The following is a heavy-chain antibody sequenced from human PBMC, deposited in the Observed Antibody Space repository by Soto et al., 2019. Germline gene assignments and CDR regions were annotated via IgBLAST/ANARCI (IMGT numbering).Heavy chain of an antibody. J-gene: IGHJ4*02. CDR3: ARVDEGGSDCDLGY. Sequence: SETLSLTCAVYGGSFSGYYWSWIRQPPGKGLEWIGEINHSGSTNYNPSLKSRVTISVDTSKNQFSLKLSSVTAADTAVYYCARVDEGGSDCDLGYWGQGALVTVSS. D-gene: IGHD1-26*01. V-gene: IGHV4-34*01. CDR2: INHSGST. CDR1: GGSFSGYY.